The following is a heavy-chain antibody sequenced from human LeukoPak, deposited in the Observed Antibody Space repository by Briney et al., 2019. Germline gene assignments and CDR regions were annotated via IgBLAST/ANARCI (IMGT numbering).Heavy chain of an antibody. CDR3: AKTSRDVLTGYGNPTDS. CDR1: GFTFSSYA. CDR2: ISGSGGSL. V-gene: IGHV3-23*01. J-gene: IGHJ4*02. D-gene: IGHD3-9*01. Sequence: GGSLRLSCAASGFTFSSYAMSWVRQAPGKGLEWVSAISGSGGSLYNADSVKGRFTISRDHSKNTLYLQMNSLRAEDTAVYYCAKTSRDVLTGYGNPTDSWGQGTLVTVSS.